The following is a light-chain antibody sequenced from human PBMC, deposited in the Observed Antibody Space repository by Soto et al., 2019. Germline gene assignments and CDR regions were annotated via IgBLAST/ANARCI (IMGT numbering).Light chain of an antibody. CDR1: QSISSW. CDR2: DAS. V-gene: IGKV1-5*01. J-gene: IGKJ1*01. Sequence: DIQMTQSPSTLSASVGDRVTITCRASQSISSWLAWYQQKPGKAPKLLIYDASSLESGVPSRFSGSGSGTEFTLTISSLQPDDFATYYCQQYNSYLRTFGQGTKVDIX. CDR3: QQYNSYLRT.